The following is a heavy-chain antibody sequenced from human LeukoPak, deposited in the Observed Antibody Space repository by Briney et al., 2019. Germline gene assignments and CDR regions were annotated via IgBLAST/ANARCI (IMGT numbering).Heavy chain of an antibody. CDR3: AKDVWELVATTQFDY. Sequence: GGALRLSWAGSGITFRRKAMGWGREAPGKGLGGGAGISGRGGSTYYAASVKGRFTISRDNSKNTLYVQMNSLRAEDTAVYYCAKDVWELVATTQFDYWGQGTLVTVSS. J-gene: IGHJ4*02. CDR2: ISGRGGST. V-gene: IGHV3-23*01. CDR1: GITFRRKA. D-gene: IGHD5-12*01.